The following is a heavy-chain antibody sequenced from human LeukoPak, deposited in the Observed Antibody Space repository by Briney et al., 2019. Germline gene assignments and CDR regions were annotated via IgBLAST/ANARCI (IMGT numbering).Heavy chain of an antibody. J-gene: IGHJ4*02. Sequence: GGSLRLSCVASGFTFYDYAMPWVRQAPGEGLEWVSGISWNSAGIGYADSVKGRFTISRDNAKNSLYLQMNSLRAEDTAFYYCAKDILGYYDSSGYYDYWGQGTLVTVSS. CDR2: ISWNSAGI. D-gene: IGHD3-22*01. CDR1: GFTFYDYA. V-gene: IGHV3-9*01. CDR3: AKDILGYYDSSGYYDY.